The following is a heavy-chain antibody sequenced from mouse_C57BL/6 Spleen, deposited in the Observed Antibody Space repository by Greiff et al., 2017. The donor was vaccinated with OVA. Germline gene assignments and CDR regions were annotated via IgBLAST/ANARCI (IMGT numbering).Heavy chain of an antibody. V-gene: IGHV1-59*01. CDR2: IDPSDSYT. D-gene: IGHD4-1*01. Sequence: QVQLKQPGAELVRPGTSVKLSCEASGYTFTSYWMHWVKQRPGQGLEWIGVIDPSDSYTNYNQKFKGKATLTVDTSSSTAYMQLSSLTSEDSAVYYCARSGTVTDYWGQGTTLTVSS. J-gene: IGHJ2*01. CDR3: ARSGTVTDY. CDR1: GYTFTSYW.